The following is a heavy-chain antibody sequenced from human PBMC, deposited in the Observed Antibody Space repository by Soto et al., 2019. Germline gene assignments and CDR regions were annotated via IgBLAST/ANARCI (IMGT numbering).Heavy chain of an antibody. CDR2: ISYDGSNK. Sequence: GGALRLSYAASAFTFSSYGMHWVRQAPGKELEWVAVISYDGSNKYYADSVKGRFTISRDNSKNTLYLQMNSLRAEDTAVYYCAKDLSGTAMVSYYYYYGMDVWGQGTTVTVSS. D-gene: IGHD5-18*01. CDR1: AFTFSSYG. V-gene: IGHV3-30*18. J-gene: IGHJ6*02. CDR3: AKDLSGTAMVSYYYYYGMDV.